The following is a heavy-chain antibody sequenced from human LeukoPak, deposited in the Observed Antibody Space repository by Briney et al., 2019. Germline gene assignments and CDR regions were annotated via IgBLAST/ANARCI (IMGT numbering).Heavy chain of an antibody. CDR3: AGIPSPGHGFDP. D-gene: IGHD6-13*01. J-gene: IGHJ5*02. V-gene: IGHV4-34*01. Sequence: PSETLSLTCAVYGGSFNEYHWSWIRLTPGKGLEWIGEINHSGGSNYNPSLRSRVTMSVDTSQNQLSLKLSSVTAADTALYYCAGIPSPGHGFDPRGRGTLVTVSS. CDR1: GGSFNEYH. CDR2: INHSGGS.